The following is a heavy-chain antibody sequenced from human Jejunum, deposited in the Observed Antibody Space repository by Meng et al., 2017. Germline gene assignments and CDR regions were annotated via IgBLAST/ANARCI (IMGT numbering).Heavy chain of an antibody. CDR1: GGSFSTYD. CDR3: RLAYCVSDCGDY. J-gene: IGHJ4*02. CDR2: IHHSGSI. Sequence: QVQVQQRGAGLLKPSETLSLTCAFQGGSFSTYDWSWIRQPPGKGLEWLGQIHHSGSINDNPSLKGRVTMSVDTSRSQISLKLNSVTAADTAVYYCRLAYCVSDCGDYWGQGTLVTVSS. D-gene: IGHD2-21*02. V-gene: IGHV4-34*01.